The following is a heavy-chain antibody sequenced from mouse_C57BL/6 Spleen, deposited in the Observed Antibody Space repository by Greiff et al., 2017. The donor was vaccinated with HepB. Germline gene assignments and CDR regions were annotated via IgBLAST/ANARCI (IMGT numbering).Heavy chain of an antibody. D-gene: IGHD1-1*01. CDR1: GFTFTDYY. V-gene: IGHV7-3*01. Sequence: EVQRVESGGGLVQPGGSLSLSCAASGFTFTDYYMSWVRQPPGKALEWLGFIRNKANGYTTEYSASVKGRFTISRDNSQSILYLQMNALRAEDSATYYCARFTTVAYWYFDVWGTGTTVTVSS. CDR2: IRNKANGYTT. J-gene: IGHJ1*03. CDR3: ARFTTVAYWYFDV.